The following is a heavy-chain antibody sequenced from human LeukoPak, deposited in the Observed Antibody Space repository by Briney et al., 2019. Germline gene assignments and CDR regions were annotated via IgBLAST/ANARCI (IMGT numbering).Heavy chain of an antibody. CDR3: AHAYSSGWRETFFDY. V-gene: IGHV2-5*02. D-gene: IGHD6-19*01. Sequence: SGPTLVNPTQTLTLTCTFSGFSLSTSGVGVGWIRQPPGKALEWLALIYWDDDKRYSPSLKSRLTITKDTSKNQVVLTMTNVDPVDTATYYCAHAYSSGWRETFFDYWGQGTLVTVSS. CDR1: GFSLSTSGVG. CDR2: IYWDDDK. J-gene: IGHJ4*02.